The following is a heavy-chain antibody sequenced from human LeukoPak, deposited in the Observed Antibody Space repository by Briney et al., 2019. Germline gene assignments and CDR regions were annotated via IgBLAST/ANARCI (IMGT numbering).Heavy chain of an antibody. CDR3: ARAGGYCSGGSCYGRPWFDP. V-gene: IGHV3-21*01. CDR1: GFTFSSYS. Sequence: GGSLRPSCAASGFTFSSYSMNWVRQAPGKGLEWVSVISSSSSYIYYADSVKGRFTISRDNAKNSLYLQMNSLRVEDTAVYYCARAGGYCSGGSCYGRPWFDPWGQGTLVTVSS. J-gene: IGHJ5*02. D-gene: IGHD2-15*01. CDR2: ISSSSSYI.